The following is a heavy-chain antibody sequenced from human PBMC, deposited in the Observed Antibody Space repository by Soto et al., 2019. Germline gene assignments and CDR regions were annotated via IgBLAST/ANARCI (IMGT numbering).Heavy chain of an antibody. CDR1: GYSFTSYW. CDR3: ARLSRYDFWSGYPKPEYYYYGMDV. V-gene: IGHV5-51*01. CDR2: IYPGDSDT. Sequence: GESLKISCKGSGYSFTSYWIGWVRQMPGKGLEWMGIIYPGDSDTRYSPSFQGQVTISADKSISTAYLQWSSLKASDTAMYYCARLSRYDFWSGYPKPEYYYYGMDVWGQGTTVTV. D-gene: IGHD3-3*01. J-gene: IGHJ6*02.